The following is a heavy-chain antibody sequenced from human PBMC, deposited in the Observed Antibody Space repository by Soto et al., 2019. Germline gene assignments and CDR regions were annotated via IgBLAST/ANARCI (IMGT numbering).Heavy chain of an antibody. CDR3: ARDRDWNLDY. V-gene: IGHV1-18*01. Sequence: QVHLVRSGAEVKKPGASVKVSCKASGYTFSSYGFSWMRQAPGQGLEWMGWIYIDDTKYAQNFQGRVTMTTDTFTSTVYMELRSLTSDDTAVYYCARDRDWNLDYWGQGTLVTVSS. CDR1: GYTFSSYG. CDR2: IYIDDT. D-gene: IGHD1-1*01. J-gene: IGHJ4*02.